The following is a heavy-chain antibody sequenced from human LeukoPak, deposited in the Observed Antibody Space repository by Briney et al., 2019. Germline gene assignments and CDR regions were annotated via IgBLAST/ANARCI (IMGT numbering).Heavy chain of an antibody. Sequence: GASVEVSCKVSGDTVTGFSFHWVRQAPGHGLEWMGGFDPEDGARIFAQKFQGRVTMTEDTSTDTAYMDLSSLRSEDTAVYYCATGYTYDYSLYWGQGTLVTVSS. J-gene: IGHJ4*02. CDR3: ATGYTYDYSLY. V-gene: IGHV1-24*01. CDR2: FDPEDGAR. CDR1: GDTVTGFS. D-gene: IGHD5-18*01.